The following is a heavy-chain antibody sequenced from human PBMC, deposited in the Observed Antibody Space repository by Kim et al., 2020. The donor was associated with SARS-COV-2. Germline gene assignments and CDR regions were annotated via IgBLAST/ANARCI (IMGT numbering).Heavy chain of an antibody. CDR3: ASPLRYFDWLPDDAFDI. Sequence: SVKVSCKASGGTFSSYAISWVRQAPGQGLEWMGGIIPIFGTANYAQKFQGRVTITADESTSTAYMELSSLRSEDTAVYYCASPLRYFDWLPDDAFDIWGQGTMVTVSS. D-gene: IGHD3-9*01. CDR1: GGTFSSYA. J-gene: IGHJ3*02. CDR2: IIPIFGTA. V-gene: IGHV1-69*13.